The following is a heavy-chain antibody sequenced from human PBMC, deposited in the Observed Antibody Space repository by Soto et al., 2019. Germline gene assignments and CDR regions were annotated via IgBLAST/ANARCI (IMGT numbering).Heavy chain of an antibody. Sequence: PGESLKISCKGSGYSFTSYWIGWVRQMPGKGLEWMGIIYPGDSDTRYSPSFQGQVTISADKSISTAYLQWSSLKASDTAMYYCARPRITYCTNGVCPKYYYYYNGMDVWGQGTTVTVSS. D-gene: IGHD2-8*01. CDR3: ARPRITYCTNGVCPKYYYYYNGMDV. CDR1: GYSFTSYW. J-gene: IGHJ6*02. V-gene: IGHV5-51*01. CDR2: IYPGDSDT.